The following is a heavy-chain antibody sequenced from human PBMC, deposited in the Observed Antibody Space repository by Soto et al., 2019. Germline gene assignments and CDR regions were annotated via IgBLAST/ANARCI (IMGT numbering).Heavy chain of an antibody. CDR2: IYYTGST. CDR3: ARSGSYVRDAFDI. V-gene: IGHV4-61*01. D-gene: IGHD1-26*01. J-gene: IGHJ3*02. Sequence: QVQLQESGPGVVKPSETLSLTCTVSGVSVSNGSYYWSWIRQPPGKGLEWIGFIYYTGSTNSNPSLKSRVTISVDTSQNQWSLKLTSVTAADTAVYYWARSGSYVRDAFDIWGQGTLVTVSS. CDR1: GVSVSNGSYY.